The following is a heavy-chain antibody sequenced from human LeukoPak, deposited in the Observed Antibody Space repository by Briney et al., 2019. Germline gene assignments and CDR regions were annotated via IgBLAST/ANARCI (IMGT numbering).Heavy chain of an antibody. CDR3: ARPSTAIRHDDAFDI. Sequence: SQTLSLTCTVSGGSISSGGYYWSWIRQHPGKGLEWIGYIYYSGSTYYNPSLKSRVTISVDTSKNQFSLKLSSVTAADTAVYYCARPSTAIRHDDAFDIWGQGTMVTVSS. CDR2: IYYSGST. CDR1: GGSISSGGYY. J-gene: IGHJ3*02. V-gene: IGHV4-31*03. D-gene: IGHD2-2*02.